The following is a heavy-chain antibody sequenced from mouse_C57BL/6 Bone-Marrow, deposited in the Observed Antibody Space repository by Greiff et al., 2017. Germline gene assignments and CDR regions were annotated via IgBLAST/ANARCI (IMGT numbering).Heavy chain of an antibody. CDR2: INYDGSCT. J-gene: IGHJ1*03. Sequence: EVQLVESEGGLVQPGSSMKLSCTASGFAFSDYYMAWVRQVPEKGLEWVANINYDGSCTYYLASFKCRFTISRDNAKNILYLQMSSLKSEDTAMYYCARDAGDGSRYWYFDVWGTGTTVTVSS. CDR3: ARDAGDGSRYWYFDV. CDR1: GFAFSDYY. D-gene: IGHD1-1*01. V-gene: IGHV5-16*01.